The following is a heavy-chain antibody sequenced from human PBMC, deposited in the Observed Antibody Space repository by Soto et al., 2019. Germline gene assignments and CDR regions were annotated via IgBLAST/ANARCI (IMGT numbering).Heavy chain of an antibody. CDR1: RGSLSRPY. V-gene: IGHV4-59*11. J-gene: IGHJ4*02. CDR2: IYYSESS. CDR3: ARAVEMFPSGRSYFDY. Sequence: SGTLSLTRTVSRGSLSRPYCSWILLSSRKGLEWIGFIYYSESSNYNPSLQSRVTISVDTSKNRFSLRLTSVTAADTAVYYSARAVEMFPSGRSYFDYSAQGLLVTVSS. D-gene: IGHD6-19*01.